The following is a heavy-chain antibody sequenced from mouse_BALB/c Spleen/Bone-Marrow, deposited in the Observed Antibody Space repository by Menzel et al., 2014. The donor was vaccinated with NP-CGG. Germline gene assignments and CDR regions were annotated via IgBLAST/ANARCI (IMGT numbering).Heavy chain of an antibody. D-gene: IGHD4-1*01. J-gene: IGHJ1*01. CDR2: INPDSSTI. V-gene: IGHV4-1*02. Sequence: EVKLVESGGGLVQPGGSLKLSCAASGFDFSRYWMSWVRQAPGKGLEWIGEINPDSSTINYTPSLKDKFIISRDNAKNTLCLQMSKERSEDTALYYCAKANWVVSGYFDVWGAGTTVTVSS. CDR1: GFDFSRYW. CDR3: AKANWVVSGYFDV.